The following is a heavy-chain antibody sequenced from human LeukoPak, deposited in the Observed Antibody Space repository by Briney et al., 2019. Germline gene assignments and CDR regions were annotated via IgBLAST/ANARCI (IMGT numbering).Heavy chain of an antibody. J-gene: IGHJ4*02. Sequence: PSESLSLTCTVSGGSISSYYWSWIRQPPGKGLELIGYIYYSGSTNYNPSLKSRVTISVDTSKIQFSLKLSSVTAADTAVYYCARVSSGEYFDYWGQGTLVTASS. D-gene: IGHD2-15*01. CDR1: GGSISSYY. V-gene: IGHV4-59*01. CDR2: IYYSGST. CDR3: ARVSSGEYFDY.